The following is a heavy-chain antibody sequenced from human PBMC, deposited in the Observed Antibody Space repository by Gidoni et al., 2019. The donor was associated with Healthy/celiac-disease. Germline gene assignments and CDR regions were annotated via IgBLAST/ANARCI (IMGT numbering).Heavy chain of an antibody. V-gene: IGHV4-38-2*02. CDR3: ARGAGSGWYGDFDY. J-gene: IGHJ4*02. D-gene: IGHD6-19*01. Sequence: QVQLQESGPGLVKPSETLSLNCTASGYSISSGYYWGWIRQPPGKGLEWIASIYHSGSTYYNPSLKSRVTISVDTSKNQFSRKLSSVTAADTAVYYCARGAGSGWYGDFDYWGQGTLVTVSS. CDR2: IYHSGST. CDR1: GYSISSGYY.